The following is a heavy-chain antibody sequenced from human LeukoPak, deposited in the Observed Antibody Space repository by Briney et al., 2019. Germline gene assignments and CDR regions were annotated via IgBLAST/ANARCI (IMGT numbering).Heavy chain of an antibody. CDR1: GYTFTGYY. J-gene: IGHJ3*02. CDR2: INPNSGAT. D-gene: IGHD5-12*01. CDR3: ARVYHVDMRAFDI. Sequence: ASLKVSCKTSGYTFTGYYMHWVRQAPGQGLEWMGWINPNSGATDYAQKFQGRVTVTGDTSISTAYMELRSLRSDDTAVYYCARVYHVDMRAFDIWGQGTMVTVSS. V-gene: IGHV1-2*02.